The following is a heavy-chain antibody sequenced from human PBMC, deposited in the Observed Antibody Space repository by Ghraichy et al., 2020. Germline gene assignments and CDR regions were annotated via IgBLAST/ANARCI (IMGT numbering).Heavy chain of an antibody. CDR3: ARDRQYYYDSSGYYGRFVRYYYYMDV. D-gene: IGHD3-22*01. CDR2: IIPIFGTA. V-gene: IGHV1-69*13. J-gene: IGHJ6*03. CDR1: GGTFSSYV. Sequence: SVKVSCKASGGTFSSYVISWVRQAPGQGLEWMGGIIPIFGTANYAQKFQGRVTITADESTSTAYMELSSLRSEDTAVYYCARDRQYYYDSSGYYGRFVRYYYYMDVWGKGTTVTVSS.